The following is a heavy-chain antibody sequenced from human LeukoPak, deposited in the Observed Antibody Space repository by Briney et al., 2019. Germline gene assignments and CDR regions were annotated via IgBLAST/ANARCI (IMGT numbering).Heavy chain of an antibody. CDR3: ARRGAVYGGNDFDY. CDR1: NGSISNYY. J-gene: IGHJ4*02. Sequence: PSETLSLTCTVSNGSISNYYRSWVRQTPGKGLEWIAFIYYSGSTNYNPSLKSRVTMSVDTSKNQFSLKLSSVTASDTAVYYCARRGAVYGGNDFDYLGQGTLVTVSS. V-gene: IGHV4-59*08. D-gene: IGHD4-23*01. CDR2: IYYSGST.